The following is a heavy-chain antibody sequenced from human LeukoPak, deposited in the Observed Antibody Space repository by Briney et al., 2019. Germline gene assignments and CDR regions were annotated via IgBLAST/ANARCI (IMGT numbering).Heavy chain of an antibody. V-gene: IGHV3-48*04. CDR3: ARDQDFDY. Sequence: PGGSLRLSCASSGFTFSVYGMNWVRQAPGKGLEWVSYISSSSNSIYYADSVKGRFTISRENAKNSLYLQMNSLRAEDTAVYYCARDQDFDYWGQGTLVTVSS. CDR2: ISSSSNSI. J-gene: IGHJ4*02. CDR1: GFTFSVYG.